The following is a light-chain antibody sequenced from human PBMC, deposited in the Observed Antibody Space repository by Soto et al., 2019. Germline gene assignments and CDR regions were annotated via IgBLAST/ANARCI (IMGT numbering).Light chain of an antibody. Sequence: DTVLTQSPDTLSLSPGDRATLSCRASQSVISSYLAWYQQKPGQAPRLLIYAASSRASDIPDRFSGSGSGTDFTLTISRLEPEDFAVYYCQQYGTTPQTFGQGTKVDIK. CDR2: AAS. CDR1: QSVISSY. V-gene: IGKV3-20*01. J-gene: IGKJ2*01. CDR3: QQYGTTPQT.